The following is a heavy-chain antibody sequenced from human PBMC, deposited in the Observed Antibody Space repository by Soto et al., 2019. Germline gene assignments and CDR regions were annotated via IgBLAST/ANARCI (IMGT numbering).Heavy chain of an antibody. CDR3: ARGVWYANYFDY. V-gene: IGHV4-34*01. CDR2: INHSGST. D-gene: IGHD2-2*01. Sequence: SETLSLTCAVYGGSFSGYYWSWIRQPPGKGLEWIGEINHSGSTNYNPSLKSRVTISVDTSKNQFSLKLSSVTAADTAVYYCARGVWYANYFDYWGQGTLVTVSS. J-gene: IGHJ4*02. CDR1: GGSFSGYY.